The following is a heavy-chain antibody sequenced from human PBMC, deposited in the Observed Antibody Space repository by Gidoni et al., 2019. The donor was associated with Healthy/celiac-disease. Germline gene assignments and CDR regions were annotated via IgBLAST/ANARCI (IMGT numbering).Heavy chain of an antibody. D-gene: IGHD3-22*01. CDR3: ARAVRGYYDSSGYDYDY. CDR1: GFTFSSYS. Sequence: EVQLVESGGGLVKPGGSLRLSCAASGFTFSSYSMNWVRQAPGKGLEWVSSISSSSSYIYYADSVKGRFTISRDNAKNSLYLQMNSLRAEDTAVYYCARAVRGYYDSSGYDYDYWGQGTLVTVSS. CDR2: ISSSSSYI. J-gene: IGHJ4*02. V-gene: IGHV3-21*01.